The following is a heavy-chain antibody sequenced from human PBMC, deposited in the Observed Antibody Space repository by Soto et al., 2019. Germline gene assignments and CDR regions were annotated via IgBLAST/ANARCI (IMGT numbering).Heavy chain of an antibody. V-gene: IGHV1-69*06. J-gene: IGHJ4*02. CDR2: IIPIFGTA. CDR3: ARGGGVGATTGWD. D-gene: IGHD1-26*01. Sequence: QVQLVQSGAEVKKPGSSVKVSCKASGGTFSSYAISWVRQAPGQGLEWMGGIIPIFGTANYAQKFQGRVTITADISTRTAYRERSSLRSGDTAVYYWARGGGVGATTGWDWGQGTLVTVSS. CDR1: GGTFSSYA.